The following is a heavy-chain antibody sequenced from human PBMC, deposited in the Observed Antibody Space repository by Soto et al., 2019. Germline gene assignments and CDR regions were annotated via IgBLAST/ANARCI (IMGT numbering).Heavy chain of an antibody. Sequence: SETLSLTCTVSGGSVSSGSYYWSWIRQPPGKGLGWIGYIYYSGSTNYNPSLKSRVTISVDTSKNQFSLKLSSVTAADTAVYYCARAFLSVVPSGRGWFDPWGQGTLVTV. V-gene: IGHV4-61*01. CDR3: ARAFLSVVPSGRGWFDP. J-gene: IGHJ5*02. CDR1: GGSVSSGSYY. CDR2: IYYSGST. D-gene: IGHD1-26*01.